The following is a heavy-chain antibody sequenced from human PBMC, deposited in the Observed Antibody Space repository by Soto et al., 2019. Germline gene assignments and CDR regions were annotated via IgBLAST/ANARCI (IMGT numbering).Heavy chain of an antibody. Sequence: ASVKVSCKASGYTFTSYDINWVRQATGQGLEWMGWMNPNSGNTGYAKNSLYLQMNSLRAEDTAVYYCARGRSSVVPAAIPWFDPWGQGTLVTVSS. D-gene: IGHD2-2*01. CDR2: MNPNSGNT. CDR1: GYTFTSYD. J-gene: IGHJ5*02. V-gene: IGHV1-8*01. CDR3: FDP.